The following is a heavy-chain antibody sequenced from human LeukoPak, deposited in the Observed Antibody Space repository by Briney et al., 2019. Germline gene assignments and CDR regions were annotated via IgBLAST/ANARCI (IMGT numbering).Heavy chain of an antibody. Sequence: GASVKVSCKASGYTFTSYYMHWVRQAPGQGLEWMGIINPSGGSTSYAQKFQGRVTMTRDMSTSTVYMELSSLRSEDTAVYYCARDQVVPEDYYYMDVWGKGTTVTVSS. V-gene: IGHV1-46*01. CDR3: ARDQVVPEDYYYMDV. CDR1: GYTFTSYY. CDR2: INPSGGST. D-gene: IGHD6-6*01. J-gene: IGHJ6*03.